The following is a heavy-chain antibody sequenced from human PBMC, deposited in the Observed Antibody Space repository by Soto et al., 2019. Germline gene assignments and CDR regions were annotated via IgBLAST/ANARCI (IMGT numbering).Heavy chain of an antibody. CDR1: GGSTSSGGYY. CDR2: IYYSGST. D-gene: IGHD3-22*01. Sequence: SETLSLTCTVSGGSTSSGGYYWSWIRQHPGKGLEWIGYIYYSGSTYYNPSLKSRVTISVDTSKNQFSLKLSSVTAADTAVYYCARVAYYYDSSGYYRRYYYYGMDVWGQGTTVTVSS. V-gene: IGHV4-31*03. CDR3: ARVAYYYDSSGYYRRYYYYGMDV. J-gene: IGHJ6*02.